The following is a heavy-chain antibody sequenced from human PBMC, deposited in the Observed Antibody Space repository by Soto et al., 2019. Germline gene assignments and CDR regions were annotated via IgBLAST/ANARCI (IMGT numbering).Heavy chain of an antibody. CDR3: GPDTLDY. J-gene: IGHJ4*02. Sequence: QVQLVESGGGVVQPGRSLRLSCAASGFMFSSNGMHWIRQAPGKGLEWVAVIWYDGSNKYYADSVKGRFTISRDNSKNTLYLQMNSLRVEDTAVYFCGPDTLDYWGQGTLVTVSS. V-gene: IGHV3-33*01. CDR2: IWYDGSNK. CDR1: GFMFSSNG.